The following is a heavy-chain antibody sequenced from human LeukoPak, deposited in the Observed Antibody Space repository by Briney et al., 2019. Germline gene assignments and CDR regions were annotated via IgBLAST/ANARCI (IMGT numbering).Heavy chain of an antibody. CDR2: ISYDGSNK. CDR1: GFTFSSYA. Sequence: GGSLRLSCAASGFTFSSYAMHWVRQAPGKGLEWVAVISYDGSNKHYADSVKGRFTISRDNSKNTLYLQMNSLRAEDTAVYYCASPYGSGSYWDAFDIWGQGTMVTVAS. V-gene: IGHV3-30-3*01. CDR3: ASPYGSGSYWDAFDI. J-gene: IGHJ3*02. D-gene: IGHD3-10*01.